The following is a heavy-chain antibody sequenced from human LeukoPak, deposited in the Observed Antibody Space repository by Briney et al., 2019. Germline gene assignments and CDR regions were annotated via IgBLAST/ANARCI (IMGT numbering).Heavy chain of an antibody. CDR3: AAETTAGNA. Sequence: PSEALSLTCTVSGYSISSGYYWGWIRQPPWKGLEWIANIYHSGNTYYNPSLKSRVTISVDTSKSQFSLKLSSVTAADTAVYYCAAETTAGNAWGQGTLVAVSS. J-gene: IGHJ5*02. CDR1: GYSISSGYY. D-gene: IGHD6-13*01. V-gene: IGHV4-38-2*02. CDR2: IYHSGNT.